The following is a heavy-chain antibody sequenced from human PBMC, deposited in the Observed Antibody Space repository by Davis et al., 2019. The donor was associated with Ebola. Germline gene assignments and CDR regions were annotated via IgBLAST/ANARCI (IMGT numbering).Heavy chain of an antibody. CDR1: GFTFNSYS. CDR3: ARDCGGSYYDPYYYYGMDV. D-gene: IGHD1-26*01. CDR2: ISSSSGYI. V-gene: IGHV3-21*01. J-gene: IGHJ6*02. Sequence: GESLKISCAASGFTFNSYSMNWVRQAPGKGLEWVSSISSSSGYIYSADSLKGRFTISRDNAKNSLYLQMNSLRAEDTAVYYCARDCGGSYYDPYYYYGMDVWGQGTTVTVSS.